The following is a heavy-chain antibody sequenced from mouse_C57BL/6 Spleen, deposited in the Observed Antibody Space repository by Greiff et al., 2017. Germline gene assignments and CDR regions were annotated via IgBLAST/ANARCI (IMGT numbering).Heavy chain of an antibody. V-gene: IGHV5-4*01. CDR1: GFTFSSYA. D-gene: IGHD3-1*01. CDR2: ISDGGSYT. J-gene: IGHJ2*01. CDR3: ARDRAGDYFDY. Sequence: EVKLQESGGGLVKPGGSLKLSCAASGFTFSSYAMSWVRQTPEKRLEWVATISDGGSYTYYPDNVKGRFTLSRDNAKNNLYLQMSHLKSEDTAMYYCARDRAGDYFDYWGQGTTLTVSS.